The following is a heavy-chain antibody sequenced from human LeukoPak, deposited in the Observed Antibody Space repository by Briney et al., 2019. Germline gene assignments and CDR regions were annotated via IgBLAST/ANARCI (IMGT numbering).Heavy chain of an antibody. J-gene: IGHJ1*01. D-gene: IGHD3-22*01. CDR1: GFTFINFD. Sequence: GGSLRLSCAASGFTFINFDLTWVRQAPGKGLEWVSTISGSGVNTDYADSVKGRFTISRDSSKNTLYLQMNSLRAEDTAVYYCAKGPILVISTQYFQHWGQGTLVSVSS. V-gene: IGHV3-23*01. CDR3: AKGPILVISTQYFQH. CDR2: ISGSGVNT.